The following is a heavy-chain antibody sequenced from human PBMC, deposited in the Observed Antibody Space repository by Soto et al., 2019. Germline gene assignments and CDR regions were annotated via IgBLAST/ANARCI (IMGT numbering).Heavy chain of an antibody. CDR1: GGTFSSYA. Sequence: GASVKVSCKASGGTFSSYAISWVRQAPGQGLEWMGGIIPIFGTANYAQKFQGRVTITADESTSTAYMELGSLRSEDTAVYYCARDPAFNVFGMDVWGQGTTVTVSS. J-gene: IGHJ6*02. V-gene: IGHV1-69*13. CDR2: IIPIFGTA. D-gene: IGHD3-16*01. CDR3: ARDPAFNVFGMDV.